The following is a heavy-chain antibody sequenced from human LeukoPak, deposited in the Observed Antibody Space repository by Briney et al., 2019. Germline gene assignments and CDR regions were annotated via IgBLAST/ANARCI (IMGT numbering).Heavy chain of an antibody. CDR1: GGSISSYY. J-gene: IGHJ4*02. D-gene: IGHD6-19*01. CDR2: IYYSGST. V-gene: IGHV4-59*01. Sequence: PSETLPLTCTVSGGSISSYYWSWIRQPPGKGLEWIGYIYYSGSTNYNPSLESRVTISMDTSKNQFSLKLTSVTAADTAVYYCARYGYSSGFYSFDYWGQGTPFTVSS. CDR3: ARYGYSSGFYSFDY.